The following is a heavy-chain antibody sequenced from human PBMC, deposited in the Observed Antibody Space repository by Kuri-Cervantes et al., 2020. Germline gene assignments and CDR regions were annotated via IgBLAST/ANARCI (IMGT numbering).Heavy chain of an antibody. CDR1: GYTFTGYY. CDR2: INPNSGGT. J-gene: IGHJ6*02. CDR3: ARDDYDYVWGGYHYGMDV. D-gene: IGHD3-16*01. Sequence: ASVKVSCKASGYTFTGYYMHWVRQAPGQGLEWMGWINPNSGGTNYAQKFQGRATMTRDTSISTAYMELSRLRSDDTAVYYCARDDYDYVWGGYHYGMDVWGQGTTVTVSS. V-gene: IGHV1-2*02.